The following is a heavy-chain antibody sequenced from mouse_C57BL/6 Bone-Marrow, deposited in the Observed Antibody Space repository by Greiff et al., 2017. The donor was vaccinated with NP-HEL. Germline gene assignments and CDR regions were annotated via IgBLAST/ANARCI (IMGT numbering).Heavy chain of an antibody. Sequence: QVQLQQSGPELVKPGASVKLSCKASGYTFTSYDINWVKLRPGQGLEWIGWIYPRDGSTKYNEKFKGKATLTVDTSSSTAYMELHSLTSEDSAVYFCARSRVRREFGYWGQGTLVTVSA. V-gene: IGHV1-85*01. D-gene: IGHD2-14*01. J-gene: IGHJ3*01. CDR2: IYPRDGST. CDR3: ARSRVRREFGY. CDR1: GYTFTSYD.